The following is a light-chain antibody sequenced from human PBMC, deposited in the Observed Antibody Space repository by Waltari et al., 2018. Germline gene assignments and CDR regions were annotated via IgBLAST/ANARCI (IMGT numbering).Light chain of an antibody. CDR2: DCS. J-gene: IGLJ1*01. CDR1: SSDLGRDHI. Sequence: QAALTQPASVSGSRGQSLSISCTGTSSDLGRDHIVSWYQQHPGKDPKLMIYDCSKLPSGVSNRFSGSKSGNTASLTISGLQAEDEADYYCTSYTSSNTYVFGTGTKVTVL. V-gene: IGLV2-14*02. CDR3: TSYTSSNTYV.